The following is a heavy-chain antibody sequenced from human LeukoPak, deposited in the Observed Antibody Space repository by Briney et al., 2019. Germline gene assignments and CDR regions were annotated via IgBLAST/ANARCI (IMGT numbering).Heavy chain of an antibody. J-gene: IGHJ5*02. V-gene: IGHV1-2*02. CDR3: ARGGYCSSTSCPRNWFDP. CDR1: GYTLTDYY. D-gene: IGHD2-2*01. Sequence: ASVKVSCKASGYTLTDYYLHWVRQAPGQGLKWMGWINPNSGATHYAQSFQARVTMTRDTSIASSYMELTGLESDDTAVYYCARGGYCSSTSCPRNWFDPWGQGTLVTVSS. CDR2: INPNSGAT.